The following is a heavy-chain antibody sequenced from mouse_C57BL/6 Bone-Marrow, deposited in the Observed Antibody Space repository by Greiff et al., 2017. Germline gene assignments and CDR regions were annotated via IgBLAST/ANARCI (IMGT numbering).Heavy chain of an antibody. CDR3: AWDGYPYAMDY. CDR2: IYPRDGST. V-gene: IGHV1-85*01. CDR1: GYTFTSYD. D-gene: IGHD2-3*01. J-gene: IGHJ4*01. Sequence: VQLQQSGPELVKPGASVKLSCKASGYTFTSYDINWVKQRPGPGLEWIGWIYPRDGSTKYNAKFKGQATLTVDTSSSTAYMELHSLTSDDSAVYFCAWDGYPYAMDYWGQGTSVTVSS.